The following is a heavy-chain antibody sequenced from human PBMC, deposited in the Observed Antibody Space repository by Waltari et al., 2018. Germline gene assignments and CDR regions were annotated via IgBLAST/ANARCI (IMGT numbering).Heavy chain of an antibody. J-gene: IGHJ4*02. Sequence: EVQLVESGGGLVQPGGSLRLSCAASGFTFSSYAMSWVRQAPGKGLEWVSAISGSGGSTYYADSVKGRFTISRDNSKNTLYLQMNSLRAEDTAVYYCAKDTPGHCSSTSCYDYWGQGTLVTVSS. CDR3: AKDTPGHCSSTSCYDY. V-gene: IGHV3-23*04. D-gene: IGHD2-2*01. CDR1: GFTFSSYA. CDR2: ISGSGGST.